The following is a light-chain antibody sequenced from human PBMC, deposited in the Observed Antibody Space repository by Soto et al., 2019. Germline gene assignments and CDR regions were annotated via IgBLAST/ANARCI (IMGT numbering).Light chain of an antibody. CDR2: GAS. Sequence: EIVLSQSPRTLSLSPGERATLSCRASQSVSSSYLAWYQQKPGQAPRLLIYGASSRATGIPDRFSGSGSGTDFTLTISRLEPEDFAVYYCQQYGSSPRTFGQGTRLAIK. CDR3: QQYGSSPRT. CDR1: QSVSSSY. J-gene: IGKJ5*01. V-gene: IGKV3-20*01.